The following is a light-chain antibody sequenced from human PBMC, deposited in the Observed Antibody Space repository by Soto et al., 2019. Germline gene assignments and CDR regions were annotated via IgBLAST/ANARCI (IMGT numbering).Light chain of an antibody. V-gene: IGKV1-39*01. J-gene: IGKJ4*01. CDR1: QSISSY. CDR3: QQSYSTPRT. CDR2: AAS. Sequence: DIQMTQSPFTLSASVGDRVTMTCRASQSISSYLNWYQQKPGKAPKLLIYAASSLQSGVPSRFSGSGSGTDFTLTISSLQPEDFATYYCQQSYSTPRTFGGGTKVDI.